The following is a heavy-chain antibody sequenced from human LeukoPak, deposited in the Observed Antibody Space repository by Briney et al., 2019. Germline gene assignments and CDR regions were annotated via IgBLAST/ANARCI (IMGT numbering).Heavy chain of an antibody. V-gene: IGHV4-59*01. J-gene: IGHJ4*02. CDR3: AGGDSYGSGFDY. CDR2: IYYSGST. D-gene: IGHD5-18*01. CDR1: GGSISSYY. Sequence: SETLSLTCTVSGGSISSYYWSWIRQPPGKGLEWIGYIYYSGSTNYNPSLKSRVTISVDTSKNQFSLKLSSVTAADTAVYYCAGGDSYGSGFDYWGQGTLVNVSS.